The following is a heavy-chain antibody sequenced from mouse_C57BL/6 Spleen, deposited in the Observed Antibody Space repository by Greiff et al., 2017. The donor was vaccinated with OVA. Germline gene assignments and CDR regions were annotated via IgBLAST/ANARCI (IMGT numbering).Heavy chain of an antibody. CDR1: GYAFTNYL. CDR2: INPGSGGT. CDR3: ARGGISYGSSYEWYFDV. Sequence: QVQLQQSGAELVRPGTSVKVSCKASGYAFTNYLIEWVKQRPGQGLEWIGVINPGSGGTNYNEKFKGKATLTADKSSSTAYMQLSSLTSEDSAVDFCARGGISYGSSYEWYFDVWGTGTTVTVSS. V-gene: IGHV1-54*01. D-gene: IGHD1-1*01. J-gene: IGHJ1*03.